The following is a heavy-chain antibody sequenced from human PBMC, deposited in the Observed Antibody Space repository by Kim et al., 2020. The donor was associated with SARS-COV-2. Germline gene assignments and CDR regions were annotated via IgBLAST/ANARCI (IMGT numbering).Heavy chain of an antibody. Sequence: SETLSLTCTVSGGSISSSSYYWGWIRQPPGKGLEWIGSIYYSGSTYYNPSLKSRVTISVDTSKNQFSLKLSSVTAADTAVYYCARTPVEMATIFYFDYWGQGTLVTVSS. J-gene: IGHJ4*02. CDR3: ARTPVEMATIFYFDY. CDR2: IYYSGST. V-gene: IGHV4-39*01. CDR1: GGSISSSSYY. D-gene: IGHD5-12*01.